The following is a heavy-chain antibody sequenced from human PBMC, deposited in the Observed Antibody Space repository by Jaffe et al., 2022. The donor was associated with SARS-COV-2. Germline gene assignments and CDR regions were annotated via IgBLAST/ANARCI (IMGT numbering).Heavy chain of an antibody. CDR3: ARDQGWEIAAGIYYYYGMDV. CDR2: ISSSSSYT. CDR1: GFTFSDYY. V-gene: IGHV3-11*06. Sequence: QVQLVESGGGLVKPGGSLRLSCAASGFTFSDYYMSWIRQAPGKGLEWVSYISSSSSYTNYADSVKGRFTISRDNAKNSLYLQMNSLRAEDTAVYYCARDQGWEIAAGIYYYYGMDVWGQGTTVTVSS. D-gene: IGHD6-13*01. J-gene: IGHJ6*02.